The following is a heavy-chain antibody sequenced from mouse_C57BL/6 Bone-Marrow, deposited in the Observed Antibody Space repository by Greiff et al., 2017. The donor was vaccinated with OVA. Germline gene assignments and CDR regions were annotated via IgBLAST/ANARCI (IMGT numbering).Heavy chain of an antibody. CDR2: IDPETGGT. Sequence: QVQLKESGAELVRPGASVTLSCKASGYTFTDYEMHWVKQTPVHGLEWIGAIDPETGGTAYNQKFKGKAILTADKSSSTAYMELRSLTSEDSAVYYCTRDYGSSSYWYFDVWGTGTTVTVSS. V-gene: IGHV1-15*01. CDR1: GYTFTDYE. D-gene: IGHD1-1*01. J-gene: IGHJ1*03. CDR3: TRDYGSSSYWYFDV.